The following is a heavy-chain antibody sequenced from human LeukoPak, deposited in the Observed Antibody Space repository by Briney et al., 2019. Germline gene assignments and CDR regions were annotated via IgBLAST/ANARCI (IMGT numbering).Heavy chain of an antibody. CDR2: IYYSGST. CDR1: GDSVSSSNYY. CDR3: ARLNKPGWFDP. V-gene: IGHV4-39*01. J-gene: IGHJ5*02. D-gene: IGHD1-14*01. Sequence: SETLSLTCTVSGDSVSSSNYYWAWIRQPPGKGLEWIGNIYYSGSTYYNPSLKSRLTISVDTSENQFSLKLTSVTAADTAVYYCARLNKPGWFDPWGQGTLVTVSS.